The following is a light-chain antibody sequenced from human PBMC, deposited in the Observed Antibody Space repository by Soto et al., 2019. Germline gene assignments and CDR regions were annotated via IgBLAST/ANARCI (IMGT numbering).Light chain of an antibody. Sequence: NGLKQSPGPLSLSPGERATLSCRASQSVTSNYLAWYQQKPGQAPRVLIYGASNRATGIPDRFSGSGSGTDFTLTISRLEPEDFAVYYCQQYGSSPTFGQGTKVDIK. V-gene: IGKV3-20*01. J-gene: IGKJ1*01. CDR3: QQYGSSPT. CDR1: QSVTSNY. CDR2: GAS.